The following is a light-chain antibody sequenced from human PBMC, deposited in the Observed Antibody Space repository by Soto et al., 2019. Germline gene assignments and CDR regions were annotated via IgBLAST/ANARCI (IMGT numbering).Light chain of an antibody. Sequence: DIQMTQSPPSLSASVGDRVTITCRTSQTIGKYLNWYQQKPGKAPKLLIYAASSLQSGVPSRFSGSGSGTDFTLTISRLQPEDFAAYYCQQSYSTPPWAFGQGTKLEIK. CDR3: QQSYSTPPWA. J-gene: IGKJ2*01. V-gene: IGKV1-39*01. CDR2: AAS. CDR1: QTIGKY.